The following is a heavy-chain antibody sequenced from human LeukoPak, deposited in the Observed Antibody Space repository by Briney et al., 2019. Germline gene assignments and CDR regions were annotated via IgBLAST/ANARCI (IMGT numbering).Heavy chain of an antibody. D-gene: IGHD3-3*01. V-gene: IGHV1-18*01. CDR2: ISGYNGNT. CDR3: ARGIAEITIFGVITQYFQH. J-gene: IGHJ1*01. Sequence: ASVKVSCKASGYTFSNYGISWVRQAPGQGLEWMGWISGYNGNTNYAQKVQGRVTMTTDTSTSTAYMELRSLRSDDTAVYYCARGIAEITIFGVITQYFQHWGQGTLVTVSS. CDR1: GYTFSNYG.